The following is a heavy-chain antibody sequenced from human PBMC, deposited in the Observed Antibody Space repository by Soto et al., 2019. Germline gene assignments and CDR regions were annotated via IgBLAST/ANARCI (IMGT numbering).Heavy chain of an antibody. V-gene: IGHV4-30-4*01. Sequence: SETLSLTCSVSGDSISNLDYFWAWIRQPPGQALEYIGYIYKSATTYYNPSFGSRVAISVDTSKSQFSLNVTSVTAADTAVYFCARGRYCLTGRCFPNWFDSWGQGARVTVSS. J-gene: IGHJ5*01. D-gene: IGHD7-27*01. CDR2: IYKSATT. CDR1: GDSISNLDYF. CDR3: ARGRYCLTGRCFPNWFDS.